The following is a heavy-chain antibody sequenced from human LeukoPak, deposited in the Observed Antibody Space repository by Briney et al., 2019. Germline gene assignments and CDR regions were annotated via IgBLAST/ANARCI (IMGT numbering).Heavy chain of an antibody. V-gene: IGHV4-61*02. D-gene: IGHD1-1*01. Sequence: PSETLSLTCTVSGGSISSGAYYWSWIRQPAGKGLEWIGRIYKTGSTNYNPSLKSRVTISVDTPKNQFSLKLSSVTAADTAVYYCARDSNWNDVGSVYNWFDPWGQGTLVTVSS. CDR3: ARDSNWNDVGSVYNWFDP. CDR2: IYKTGST. J-gene: IGHJ5*02. CDR1: GGSISSGAYY.